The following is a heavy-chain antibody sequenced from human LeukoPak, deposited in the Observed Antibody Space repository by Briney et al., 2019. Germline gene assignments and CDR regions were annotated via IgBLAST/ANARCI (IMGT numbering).Heavy chain of an antibody. D-gene: IGHD2-2*01. V-gene: IGHV4-30-4*01. CDR2: IYYSGST. CDR3: ARGVVPAARYYGMDV. CDR1: GGSISSGDYY. Sequence: PSQTLSLTCTVSGGSISSGDYYWSWIRQPPGKGLEWIGYIYYSGSTNYNPSLKSRVTISVDTSKNQFSLKLSSVTAADTAVYYCARGVVPAARYYGMDVWGQGTTVTVSS. J-gene: IGHJ6*02.